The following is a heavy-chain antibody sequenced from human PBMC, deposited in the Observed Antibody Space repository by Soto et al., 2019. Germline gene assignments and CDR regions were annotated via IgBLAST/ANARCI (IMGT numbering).Heavy chain of an antibody. Sequence: GGSLRLSCVASGFTFSSYGMHWVRQAPGKGLEWVAIISYDGSNTYYADSVKGRFTISRDNAKNSLYLQMNSLRAEDTAVYYCARAPYYYDSRGYWAYWGQGTLVTVSS. CDR3: ARAPYYYDSRGYWAY. CDR2: ISYDGSNT. CDR1: GFTFSSYG. J-gene: IGHJ4*02. V-gene: IGHV3-30*03. D-gene: IGHD3-22*01.